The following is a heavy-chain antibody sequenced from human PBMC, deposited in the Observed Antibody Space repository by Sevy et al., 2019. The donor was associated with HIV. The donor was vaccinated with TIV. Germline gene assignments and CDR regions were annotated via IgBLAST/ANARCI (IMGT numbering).Heavy chain of an antibody. J-gene: IGHJ6*03. Sequence: GGSLRLSCTASGFTFGDYAMSWFRQAPGKGLEWVGFIRSKAYGGTTEYAASVKGRFTISRDDSKSIAYLQMNSLKTEDTAVYYCTRRGDGYKDYYSYYYMDVWGKGTTVTVSS. CDR2: IRSKAYGGTT. D-gene: IGHD5-18*01. V-gene: IGHV3-49*03. CDR1: GFTFGDYA. CDR3: TRRGDGYKDYYSYYYMDV.